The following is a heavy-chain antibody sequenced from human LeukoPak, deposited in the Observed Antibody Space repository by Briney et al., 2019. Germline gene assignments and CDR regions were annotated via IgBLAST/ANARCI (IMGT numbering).Heavy chain of an antibody. Sequence: SVKVSCKASGGTFSSYAISWVRQAPGQGLEWMGGIIPIFGTANYAQKFQGRVTITVDESTSTAYMELSSLRSEDTAVYYCARNCGGDCFIPYFDYWGQGTLVTVSS. CDR2: IIPIFGTA. D-gene: IGHD2-21*01. J-gene: IGHJ4*02. V-gene: IGHV1-69*13. CDR1: GGTFSSYA. CDR3: ARNCGGDCFIPYFDY.